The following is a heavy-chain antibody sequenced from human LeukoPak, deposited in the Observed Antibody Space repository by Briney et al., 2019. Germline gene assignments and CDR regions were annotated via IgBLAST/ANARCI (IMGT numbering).Heavy chain of an antibody. V-gene: IGHV4-39*01. Sequence: PSETLSLTCTASGGSISNSYYWGWIRQPPGKGLEWIGSIHHSGSTYYNPSLKSRVTISVDTSKNQFSLELRSVTATDTAVYYCARPGSSGWYLYYFDYWGQGTLVTVSS. D-gene: IGHD6-19*01. CDR3: ARPGSSGWYLYYFDY. CDR1: GGSISNSYY. CDR2: IHHSGST. J-gene: IGHJ4*02.